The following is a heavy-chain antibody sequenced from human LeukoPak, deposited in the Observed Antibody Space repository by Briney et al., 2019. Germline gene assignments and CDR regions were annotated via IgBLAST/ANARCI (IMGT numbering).Heavy chain of an antibody. CDR2: INSDGSST. CDR1: GFTFSSYW. J-gene: IGHJ3*02. V-gene: IGHV3-74*01. Sequence: PGGSLRLSCAASGFTFSSYWMHWVRQAPGKGLVWVSRINSDGSSTSYADSVKGRFTISRDNAKNTLYLQMNSLRAEDTAVYYCVREPRASSRSEPDAFDIWGQGTMVTVSS. D-gene: IGHD1-14*01. CDR3: VREPRASSRSEPDAFDI.